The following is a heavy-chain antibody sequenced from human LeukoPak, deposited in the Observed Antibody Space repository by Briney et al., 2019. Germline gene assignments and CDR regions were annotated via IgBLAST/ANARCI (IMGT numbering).Heavy chain of an antibody. CDR3: ARGGYYGSGNDFRFDP. D-gene: IGHD3-10*01. CDR2: IYYSGST. V-gene: IGHV4-39*07. J-gene: IGHJ5*02. CDR1: SGSISNSSHY. Sequence: SETLSFTCTVSSGSISNSSHYWGWIRQSPGKGLEWVGSIYYSGSTYYNPSLKSRVTISVETSKNQFSLKLKSVTAADTAVYYCARGGYYGSGNDFRFDPWGQGTLVTVSS.